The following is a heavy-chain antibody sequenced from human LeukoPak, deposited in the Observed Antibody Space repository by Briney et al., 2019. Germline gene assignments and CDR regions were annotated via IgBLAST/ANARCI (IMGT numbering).Heavy chain of an antibody. D-gene: IGHD4-17*01. CDR3: AKDTTVTPAGWFDP. CDR1: GFTFSSYA. J-gene: IGHJ5*02. V-gene: IGHV3-23*01. CDR2: ISGSGGST. Sequence: GESLRLSCAASGFTFSSYAMSWVRQAPGKGLEWVSAISGSGGSTYYADSVKGRFTISRDNSKNTLYLQMNSLRAEDTAVYYCAKDTTVTPAGWFDPWGQGTLVTVSS.